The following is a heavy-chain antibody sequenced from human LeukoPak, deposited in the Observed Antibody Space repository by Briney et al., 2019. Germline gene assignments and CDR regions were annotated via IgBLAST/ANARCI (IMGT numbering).Heavy chain of an antibody. CDR3: TASSSWFCGMDV. J-gene: IGHJ6*02. Sequence: SETLSLTCTVSGGSISSGDYYWSWIRQPPGKGLEWIGYIYYSGSTYYNPSLKSRVTISVDTSKNQFSLKLSSVTAADTAVYYCTASSSWFCGMDVWGQGTTVTVSS. CDR2: IYYSGST. V-gene: IGHV4-30-4*01. D-gene: IGHD6-13*01. CDR1: GGSISSGDYY.